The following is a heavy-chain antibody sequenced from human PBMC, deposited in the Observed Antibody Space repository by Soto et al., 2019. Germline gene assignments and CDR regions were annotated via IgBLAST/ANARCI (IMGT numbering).Heavy chain of an antibody. CDR3: ASYYDYGDYYFDY. V-gene: IGHV4-39*01. CDR2: IYYSGST. J-gene: IGHJ4*02. D-gene: IGHD4-17*01. CDR1: GFTFSNYA. Sequence: PGGSLRLSCAASGFTFSNYAMSWVRQAPGKGLEWIGSIYYSGSTYYNPSLKSRVTISADTSKNQFSLKLSYVTAADTAVYYCASYYDYGDYYFDYWGQGTLVTVSS.